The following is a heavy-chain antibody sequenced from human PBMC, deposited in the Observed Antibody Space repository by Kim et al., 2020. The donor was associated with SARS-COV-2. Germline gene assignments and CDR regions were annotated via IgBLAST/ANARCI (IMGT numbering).Heavy chain of an antibody. D-gene: IGHD3-22*01. J-gene: IGHJ5*02. V-gene: IGHV4-39*01. CDR3: ARGAYYYDSSVLYNWFDP. Sequence: KSRVTISVDTSKNQFSLKLSSVTAADTAVYYCARGAYYYDSSVLYNWFDPWGQGTLVTVSS.